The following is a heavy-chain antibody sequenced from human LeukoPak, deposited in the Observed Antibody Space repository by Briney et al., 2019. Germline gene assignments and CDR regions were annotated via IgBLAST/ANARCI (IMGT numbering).Heavy chain of an antibody. Sequence: GASVKVSCKASGYTFTGYYMHWVRQAPGQGLEWMGWINPNNGDTNYAQKFQDRVTMTRDTAISTAYMELNRLTSDDTAVYYCARDTGFPFFDFWGHGALVTVSS. V-gene: IGHV1-2*02. J-gene: IGHJ4*01. CDR3: ARDTGFPFFDF. CDR1: GYTFTGYY. CDR2: INPNNGDT.